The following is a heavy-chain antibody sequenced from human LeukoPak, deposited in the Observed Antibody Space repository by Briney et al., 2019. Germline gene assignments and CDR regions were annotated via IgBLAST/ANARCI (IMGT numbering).Heavy chain of an antibody. J-gene: IGHJ4*02. CDR3: AGGRYVQLWFGDY. CDR1: GGTLSSYA. D-gene: IGHD5-18*01. CDR2: IIPIFGTA. V-gene: IGHV1-69*06. Sequence: ASVKVSCKASGGTLSSYAISWVRPAPGQGLEWVGGIIPIFGTANYAQKFQGRVTITADKSTSTAYMELSSLRSEDTAVYYCAGGRYVQLWFGDYWGQGTLVTVSS.